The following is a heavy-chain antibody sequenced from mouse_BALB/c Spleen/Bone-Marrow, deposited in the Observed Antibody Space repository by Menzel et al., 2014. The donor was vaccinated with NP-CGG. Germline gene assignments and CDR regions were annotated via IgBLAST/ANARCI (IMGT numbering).Heavy chain of an antibody. CDR2: IYPSTGYT. V-gene: IGHV1-7*01. CDR1: GYTFTSYW. Sequence: VKLQESGAELAKPGASVKMSCKASGYTFTSYWMHWVKQGPGQGLEWIGYIYPSTGYTEHNQKFKDKAVMTADKSSSTAYMQLSSLTSEDSAVYYCARDDYAYWGQGTLVTVSA. D-gene: IGHD2-4*01. CDR3: ARDDYAY. J-gene: IGHJ3*01.